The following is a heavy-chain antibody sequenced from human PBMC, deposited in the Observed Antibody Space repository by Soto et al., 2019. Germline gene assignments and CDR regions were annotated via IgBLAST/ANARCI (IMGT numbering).Heavy chain of an antibody. D-gene: IGHD1-20*01. CDR1: GYTFSTSG. Sequence: GSVPVSFKASGYTFSTSGISWVRQAPGQGLEWVGWIRPDNGNTKSAQRLQGRVTLTTDTSASTAYMELRSLTSDDTAMYYCARDTESNRYNDWGQGTLVTVSS. CDR3: ARDTESNRYND. CDR2: IRPDNGNT. V-gene: IGHV1-18*01. J-gene: IGHJ1*01.